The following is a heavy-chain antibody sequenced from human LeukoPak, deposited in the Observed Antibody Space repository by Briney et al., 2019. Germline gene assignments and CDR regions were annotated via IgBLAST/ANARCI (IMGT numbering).Heavy chain of an antibody. CDR1: GYTFTAYY. CDR3: AKDAGGSYYGSGSYYHNFFDY. D-gene: IGHD3-10*01. J-gene: IGHJ4*02. Sequence: AAVKVSCKASGYTFTAYYIHWVRQAPGQGLEWMGYISPNSGGTKYAQNFQGRVTMTRDTSISTAYMQLNSLRAEDTAVYYCAKDAGGSYYGSGSYYHNFFDYWGEGTLVTVSS. V-gene: IGHV1-2*02. CDR2: ISPNSGGT.